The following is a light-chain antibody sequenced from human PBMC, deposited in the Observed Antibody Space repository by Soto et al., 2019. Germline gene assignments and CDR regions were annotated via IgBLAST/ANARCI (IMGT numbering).Light chain of an antibody. V-gene: IGLV2-14*01. CDR1: SSDVGGYNY. CDR2: DVS. Sequence: QSALTQPASVSGSPGQSITIYCTGTSSDVGGYNYVSWYQQHPGKAPKLMMYDVSNRPSGVSKRFSGSKSGNTASLTISGLQAEDEADYYCSSYTSSSTVVFGGGTKLTVL. CDR3: SSYTSSSTVV. J-gene: IGLJ2*01.